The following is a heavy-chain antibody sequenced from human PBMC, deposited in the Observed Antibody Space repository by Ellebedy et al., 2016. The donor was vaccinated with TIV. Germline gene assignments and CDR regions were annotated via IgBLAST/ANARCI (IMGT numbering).Heavy chain of an antibody. CDR1: GFIFSNSR. J-gene: IGHJ6*02. Sequence: GGSLRLXCAASGFIFSNSRMNWVRQAPGRGLEWVANINPDGTMKYYLDSVKGRFTISRDNANNSVSLQLNSLRAEDTAVYYCARDATPYTSSSYYFYAMNVWGQGTTVTVSS. CDR2: INPDGTMK. CDR3: ARDATPYTSSSYYFYAMNV. D-gene: IGHD6-6*01. V-gene: IGHV3-7*03.